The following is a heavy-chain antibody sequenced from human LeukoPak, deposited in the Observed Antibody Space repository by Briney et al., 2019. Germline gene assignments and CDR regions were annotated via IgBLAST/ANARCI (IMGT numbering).Heavy chain of an antibody. CDR1: GFTFSSYG. CDR3: AREYGALGTSYGMDV. V-gene: IGHV3-33*01. J-gene: IGHJ6*02. D-gene: IGHD4-17*01. CDR2: IWYDGSNK. Sequence: QPGGSLRLSCAASGFTFSSYGMHWVRQAPGKGLEWVAVIWYDGSNKYYADSVKGRFTISRANSKNTLYLQMNSLRAEDTAVYYCAREYGALGTSYGMDVWGQGTTVTVSS.